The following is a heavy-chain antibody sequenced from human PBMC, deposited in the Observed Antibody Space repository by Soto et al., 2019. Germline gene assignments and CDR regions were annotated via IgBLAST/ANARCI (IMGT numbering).Heavy chain of an antibody. J-gene: IGHJ4*02. Sequence: PGGSLRLSCAASGFTFSSYWMSWVRQAPGKGLEWVANIKQDGSEKYYVDSVKGRFTISRDNAKNSLYLQMNSLRAEDTAVYYCASSGYETTPAPNFDYWGQGTLVTVSS. CDR3: ASSGYETTPAPNFDY. CDR1: GFTFSSYW. D-gene: IGHD5-12*01. V-gene: IGHV3-7*01. CDR2: IKQDGSEK.